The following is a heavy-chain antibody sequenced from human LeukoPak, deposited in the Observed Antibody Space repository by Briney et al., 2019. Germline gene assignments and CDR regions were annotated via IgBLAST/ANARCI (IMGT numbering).Heavy chain of an antibody. J-gene: IGHJ4*02. V-gene: IGHV3-43*02. CDR1: GFTFDDYA. CDR3: AKGAYYDSVRFDY. D-gene: IGHD3-22*01. Sequence: PGGSLRLSCAASGFTFDDYAMHWVRQAPGKDLEWVSLISGDGGSTYYADSVKGRFTISRDNSQNSLYLQMNSLRTEDTALYYCAKGAYYDSVRFDYRGQGTLVTVSS. CDR2: ISGDGGST.